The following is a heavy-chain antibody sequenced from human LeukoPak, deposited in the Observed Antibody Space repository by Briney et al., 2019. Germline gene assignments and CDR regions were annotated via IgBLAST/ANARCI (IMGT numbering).Heavy chain of an antibody. V-gene: IGHV3-66*01. D-gene: IGHD1-26*01. Sequence: GGSLRLSCAASGFTVSSNYMSWVRPAPGKGLEWVSVIYSGGSTYYADSVKGRFTISRDNSKNTLYLQMNSLRAEDTAVYYCARDGGGSYSTDAFDIWGQGTMVTVSS. J-gene: IGHJ3*02. CDR3: ARDGGGSYSTDAFDI. CDR1: GFTVSSNY. CDR2: IYSGGST.